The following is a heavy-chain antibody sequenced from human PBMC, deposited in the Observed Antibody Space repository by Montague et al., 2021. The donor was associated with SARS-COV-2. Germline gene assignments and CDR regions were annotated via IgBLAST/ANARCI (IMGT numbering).Heavy chain of an antibody. D-gene: IGHD3-3*01. CDR3: ARGQVTISGVLIFIPAAGHLDG. V-gene: IGHV4-34*01. CDR1: GTSFTDHY. Sequence: SETLSLTCDVNGTSFTDHYWTWLRQSPGGGLEWIGEIHHGGDTNYNPSLRSRVTISIDTSKPQSSLRLYSMTAADTAVYYCARGQVTISGVLIFIPAAGHLDGWGQGTSVTVSS. J-gene: IGHJ3*01. CDR2: IHHGGDT.